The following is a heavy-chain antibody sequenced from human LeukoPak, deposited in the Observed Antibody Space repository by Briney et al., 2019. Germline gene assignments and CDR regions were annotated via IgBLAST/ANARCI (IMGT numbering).Heavy chain of an antibody. Sequence: SETLSLTCTVSGGSIGGYYWSWIRRPPGKGLEWIGYIYYSGSTKYNPSLKSRVTTSVDTSRTQFSLKVSSVTAADTAVYYCAREGTSSHRLDVWGQGTTVTVSS. D-gene: IGHD2-2*01. CDR3: AREGTSSHRLDV. J-gene: IGHJ6*02. V-gene: IGHV4-59*01. CDR1: GGSIGGYY. CDR2: IYYSGST.